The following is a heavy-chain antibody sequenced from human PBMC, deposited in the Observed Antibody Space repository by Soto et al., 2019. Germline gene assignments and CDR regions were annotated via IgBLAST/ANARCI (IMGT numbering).Heavy chain of an antibody. CDR3: ARDLHYYDSSGPLDY. V-gene: IGHV3-33*01. Sequence: GGSLRLSCAASGFTFSSYGMHWVRQAPGKGPEWVAVIWYDGSNKYYADSVKGRFTISRDNSKNTLYLQMNSLRAEDTAVYYCARDLHYYDSSGPLDYWGQGTLVTVSS. CDR2: IWYDGSNK. CDR1: GFTFSSYG. D-gene: IGHD3-22*01. J-gene: IGHJ4*02.